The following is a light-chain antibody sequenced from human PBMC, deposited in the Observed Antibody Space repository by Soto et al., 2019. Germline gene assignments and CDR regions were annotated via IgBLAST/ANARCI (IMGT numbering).Light chain of an antibody. CDR2: LNSDGSH. J-gene: IGLJ1*01. V-gene: IGLV4-69*01. CDR1: SGHSSYA. CDR3: QTWGTGIQV. Sequence: QLVLTQSPSASASLGAWVNLTCTLSSGHSSYAIAWHQQQPEKGPRYLMKLNSDGSHSKGDGIPDRFSGSSSGAERYLTISSLQSEDEADYYCQTWGTGIQVFGTGTKLTVL.